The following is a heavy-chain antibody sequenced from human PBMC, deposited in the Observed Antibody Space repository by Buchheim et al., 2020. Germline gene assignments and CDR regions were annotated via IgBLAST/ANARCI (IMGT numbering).Heavy chain of an antibody. J-gene: IGHJ6*02. CDR3: ARVQLERYYYYGMDV. V-gene: IGHV3-30*01. CDR1: GFTFSSYA. CDR2: ISYDGSNK. Sequence: QVQLVESGGGVVQPGRSLRLSCAASGFTFSSYAMHWVRQAPGKGLEWVAVISYDGSNKYYADSVKGRFTISRDNSKNTPYLQMNSLRAEDTAVYYCARVQLERYYYYGMDVWGQGTT. D-gene: IGHD1-1*01.